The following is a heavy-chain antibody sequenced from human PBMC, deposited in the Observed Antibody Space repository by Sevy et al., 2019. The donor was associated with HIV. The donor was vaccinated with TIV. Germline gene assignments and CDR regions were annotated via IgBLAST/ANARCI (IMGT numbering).Heavy chain of an antibody. J-gene: IGHJ4*02. V-gene: IGHV4-4*07. D-gene: IGHD2-15*01. CDR1: GGSTSSYY. CDR3: AREVGGYCSGGNCYWDY. CDR2: IYTSGST. Sequence: SETLSLTCTVSGGSTSSYYWNWIRQPAGKGLEWIGRIYTSGSTNYNPSLKSRVTMSVDTSKNQFSLKLSSVTAADTAVYYCAREVGGYCSGGNCYWDYWGQGTLVTVSS.